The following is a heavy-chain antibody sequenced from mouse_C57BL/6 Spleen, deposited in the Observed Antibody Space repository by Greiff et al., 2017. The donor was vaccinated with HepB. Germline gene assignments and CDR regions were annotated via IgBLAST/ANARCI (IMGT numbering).Heavy chain of an antibody. CDR1: GYTFTDYN. D-gene: IGHD2-3*01. Sequence: EVQLQQSGPELVKPGASVKIPCKASGYTFTDYNMDWVKQSHGKRLEWIGDINPNNGGTIYNQKFKGKATLTVDKSSSTAYMEIRSLTSEDTAVYYCAILGYYQAWFAYWGQGTLVTVSA. V-gene: IGHV1-18*01. CDR3: AILGYYQAWFAY. CDR2: INPNNGGT. J-gene: IGHJ3*01.